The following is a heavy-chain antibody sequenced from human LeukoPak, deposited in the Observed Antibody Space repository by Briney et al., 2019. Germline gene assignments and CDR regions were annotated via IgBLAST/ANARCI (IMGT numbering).Heavy chain of an antibody. D-gene: IGHD2-15*01. CDR3: ARGSWCSGGSCYSGPSYYYYYYMDV. CDR2: IYYSGST. J-gene: IGHJ6*03. CDR1: GGSISSYY. V-gene: IGHV4-59*01. Sequence: PSETLSLTCTVSGGSISSYYWSWIRQPPGKGLEWIGYIYYSGSTNYNPSLKSRVTISVDTSKNQFSLKLSSVTAADTAVYYCARGSWCSGGSCYSGPSYYYYYYMDVWGKGTTVTVSS.